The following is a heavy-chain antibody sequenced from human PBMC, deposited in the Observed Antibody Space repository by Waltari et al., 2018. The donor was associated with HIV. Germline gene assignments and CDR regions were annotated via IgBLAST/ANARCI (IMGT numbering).Heavy chain of an antibody. CDR3: ARAPNGDYAHFDY. J-gene: IGHJ4*02. V-gene: IGHV4-39*07. CDR1: GGSISSSSYY. CDR2: IYYSGST. D-gene: IGHD4-17*01. Sequence: QLQLQASGPGLVKPSETLSLTCTVSGGSISSSSYYWGWIRQPPGKGLEWIGSIYYSGSTYYNPSLKSRVTISVDTSKNQFSLKLSSVTAADTAVYYCARAPNGDYAHFDYWGQGTLVTVSS.